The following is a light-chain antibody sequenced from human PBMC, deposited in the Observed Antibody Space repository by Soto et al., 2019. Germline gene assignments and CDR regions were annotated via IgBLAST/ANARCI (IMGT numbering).Light chain of an antibody. Sequence: AIQMTQSPSSLSASVGDRVTITCRASQDIRNDLGWYQQKPGQAPNLLIYAASTLQSGVPSRFSGSGSGTDLTLTISSLQPEDFATYYCLQEYNYPFTFGPGTKVDIK. J-gene: IGKJ3*01. CDR3: LQEYNYPFT. V-gene: IGKV1-6*01. CDR2: AAS. CDR1: QDIRND.